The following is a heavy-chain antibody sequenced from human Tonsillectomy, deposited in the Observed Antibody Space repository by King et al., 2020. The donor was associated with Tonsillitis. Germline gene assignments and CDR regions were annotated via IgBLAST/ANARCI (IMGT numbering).Heavy chain of an antibody. V-gene: IGHV1-18*01. CDR2: ISAYNGNT. CDR1: GYTFTNYG. Sequence: VQLVESETEVGMPGASVKVSCKASGYTFTNYGISWVRQAPGQGLEWMGWISAYNGNTNYAQKFQGRVTMTTDTSTSTAYMELRSLRSDDTAVYYCARKDTTMVDYWYFDLWGRGTLVTVSS. J-gene: IGHJ2*01. D-gene: IGHD5-18*01. CDR3: ARKDTTMVDYWYFDL.